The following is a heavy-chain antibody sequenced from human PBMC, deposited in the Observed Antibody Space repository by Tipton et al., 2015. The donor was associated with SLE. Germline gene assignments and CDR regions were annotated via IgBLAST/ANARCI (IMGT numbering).Heavy chain of an antibody. D-gene: IGHD3-3*01. CDR3: ARHPDFWSGQRWFDP. J-gene: IGHJ5*02. Sequence: TLSLTCTVSGGSISSYYWSWIRQPPGKGLEWIGDIYYSGSTNYNPSLKSRVTISVDTSKNQFSLKLSSVTAADTAVYYCARHPDFWSGQRWFDPWGQGTLVSVSS. CDR1: GGSISSYY. CDR2: IYYSGST. V-gene: IGHV4-59*08.